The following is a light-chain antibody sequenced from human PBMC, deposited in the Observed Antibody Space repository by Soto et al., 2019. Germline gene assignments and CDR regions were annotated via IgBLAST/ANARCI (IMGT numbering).Light chain of an antibody. CDR2: GAS. CDR3: QQYYRWPQT. J-gene: IGKJ1*01. V-gene: IGKV3-15*01. CDR1: QSVSSSY. Sequence: EIVLTRSPGTLSLSPGERATLSCRASQSVSSSYLAWYQQKPGQAPRLLIYGASTRATGVPARFSGGGSGTEFTLTIGSLQSEDFAVYYCQQYYRWPQTLGQGTKVDIK.